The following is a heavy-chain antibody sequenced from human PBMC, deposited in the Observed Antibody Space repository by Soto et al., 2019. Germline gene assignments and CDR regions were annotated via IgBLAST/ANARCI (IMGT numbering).Heavy chain of an antibody. CDR3: ATLNVFPMVGGAYSYYYGMDV. CDR1: GYTFTSYG. D-gene: IGHD3-10*01. V-gene: IGHV1-18*01. CDR2: ISAYNGNT. J-gene: IGHJ6*02. Sequence: ASVKVSCKASGYTFTSYGISWVRQAPGQGLEWMGWISAYNGNTNYAQKLQGRVTMTTDTSTSTAYMELRSLRSDDTAVYYCATLNVFPMVGGAYSYYYGMDVWGQGTTVTVSS.